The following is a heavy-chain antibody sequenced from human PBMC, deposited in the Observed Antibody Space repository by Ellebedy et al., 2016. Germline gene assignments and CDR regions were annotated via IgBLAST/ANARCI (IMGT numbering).Heavy chain of an antibody. J-gene: IGHJ4*02. CDR3: ASFVGDGGGDY. V-gene: IGHV3-21*01. CDR2: ISSSSSYI. CDR1: GFTFSSYS. Sequence: GESLKISCAASGFTFSSYSMNWVRQAPGKGLEWVSSISSSSSYIYYADSVKGRFTISRDNAKNSLYLQMNSLRAEDTAVYYCASFVGDGGGDYWGQGTLVTVSS. D-gene: IGHD3-16*01.